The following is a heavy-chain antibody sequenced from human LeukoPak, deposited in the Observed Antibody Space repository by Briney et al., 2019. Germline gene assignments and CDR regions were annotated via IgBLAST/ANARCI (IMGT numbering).Heavy chain of an antibody. CDR1: GGSISSGGYY. D-gene: IGHD6-6*01. V-gene: IGHV4-31*03. CDR3: ARRLYSSSSGFDY. CDR2: IYYSGST. J-gene: IGHJ4*02. Sequence: SETLSFTCTVSGGSISSGGYYWSWIRQHPGKGLEWIGYIYYSGSTYYNPSLKSRVTISVDTSKNQFSLKLSSVTAADTAVYFCARRLYSSSSGFDYWGQGTLVTVSS.